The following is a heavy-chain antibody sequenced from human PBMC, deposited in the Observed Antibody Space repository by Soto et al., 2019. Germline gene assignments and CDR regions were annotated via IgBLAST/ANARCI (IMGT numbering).Heavy chain of an antibody. Sequence: GGSLRLSCAASGFTFSSYAMSWVRQAPGKGLEWVSAISGSGGSTYYADSVKGRFTISRDNSKNTLYLQMNSLRAEDTAVYYCAKEWIPTDYGDYAFDYWGQGTLVTVSS. V-gene: IGHV3-23*01. CDR3: AKEWIPTDYGDYAFDY. D-gene: IGHD4-17*01. CDR2: ISGSGGST. CDR1: GFTFSSYA. J-gene: IGHJ4*02.